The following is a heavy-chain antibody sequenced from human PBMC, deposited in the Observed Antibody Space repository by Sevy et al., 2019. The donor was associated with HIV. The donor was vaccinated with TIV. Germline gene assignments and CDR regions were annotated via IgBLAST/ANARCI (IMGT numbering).Heavy chain of an antibody. Sequence: GGSLRLSCAASGFTFSSYSMNWVRQAPGKGLEWVSSISSSSSYIYYADSVKGRFTISRDNAKNSLYLQMNSLRAEDTAGYYCARDGGGYDFWSGYPDVYYYYGMDVWGQRTTVTVSS. J-gene: IGHJ6*02. V-gene: IGHV3-21*01. D-gene: IGHD3-3*01. CDR2: ISSSSSYI. CDR3: ARDGGGYDFWSGYPDVYYYYGMDV. CDR1: GFTFSSYS.